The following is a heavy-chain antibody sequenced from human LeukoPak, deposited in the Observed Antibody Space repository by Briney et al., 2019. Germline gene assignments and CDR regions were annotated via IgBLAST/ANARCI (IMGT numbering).Heavy chain of an antibody. J-gene: IGHJ4*02. D-gene: IGHD3-22*01. CDR3: ARDVYYDSSGYGY. V-gene: IGHV3-9*01. Sequence: PGRSLRLSCAASGFTFDDYAMHWVRQAPGKGLEWVSGISWNSGSIGYADSVKGRFTISRDNAKNSLYLQMNSLRAEDTAVYYCARDVYYDSSGYGYWGQGTLVTVSS. CDR1: GFTFDDYA. CDR2: ISWNSGSI.